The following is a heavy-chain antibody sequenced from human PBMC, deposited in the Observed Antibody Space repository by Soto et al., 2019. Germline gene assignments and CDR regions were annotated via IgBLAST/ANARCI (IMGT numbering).Heavy chain of an antibody. CDR1: GYTFTSYD. J-gene: IGHJ4*02. CDR2: MNPDSGNT. V-gene: IGHV1-8*01. D-gene: IGHD5-18*01. CDR3: ARLDTWPFDN. Sequence: QVQLVQSGAEVKKPGASVKVSCKASGYTFTSYDINWVRQATGQGLEWMGWMNPDSGNTGYAQKLQDRGTMNRDNSISTAYMELRSLRADDTAVYYCARLDTWPFDNWGQGNLVTGSS.